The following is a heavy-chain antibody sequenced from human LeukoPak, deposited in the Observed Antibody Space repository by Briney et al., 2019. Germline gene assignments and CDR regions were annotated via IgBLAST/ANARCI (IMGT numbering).Heavy chain of an antibody. Sequence: PSETLSLTCSVYGGSFSGYFWSWIRQPPGKGLEWIGEINPSGSTNYNPSLKSRVTISGDTSKNQFSLKVNSVTAADTAVYYCARFGMFWGQGTLVTVSS. V-gene: IGHV4-34*01. D-gene: IGHD3-10*02. J-gene: IGHJ4*02. CDR1: GGSFSGYF. CDR2: INPSGST. CDR3: ARFGMF.